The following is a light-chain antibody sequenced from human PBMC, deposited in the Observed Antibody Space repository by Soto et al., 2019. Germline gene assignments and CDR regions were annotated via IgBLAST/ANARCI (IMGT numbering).Light chain of an antibody. J-gene: IGLJ1*01. CDR2: DAR. Sequence: QSVLTQPPSVSGSPGQSITISCTGTSSDVGGYNYVSWHQQHPGKAPKLMIYDARNRPSGVSNRFSGSKSGNTASLTISGLQAEDEADYYCSSYTSSSTYVFGTGTKVTVL. CDR1: SSDVGGYNY. V-gene: IGLV2-14*03. CDR3: SSYTSSSTYV.